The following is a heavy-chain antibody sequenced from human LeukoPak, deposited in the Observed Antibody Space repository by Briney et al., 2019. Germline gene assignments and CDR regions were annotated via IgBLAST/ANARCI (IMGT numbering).Heavy chain of an antibody. CDR2: ISSSSSYI. Sequence: GGSLRLSCAASGFTFSSYSMNWVRQAPGKGLEWVSSISSSSSYIYYADSVKGRFTISRDNAKNSLYLQMNSLRAEDTAVYYCARGGSRNNWSDPWGRGTLVTVSS. CDR3: ARGGSRNNWSDP. J-gene: IGHJ5*02. CDR1: GFTFSSYS. D-gene: IGHD3-16*01. V-gene: IGHV3-21*01.